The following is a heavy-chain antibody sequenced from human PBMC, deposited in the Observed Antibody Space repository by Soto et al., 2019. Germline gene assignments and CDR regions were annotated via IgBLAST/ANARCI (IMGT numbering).Heavy chain of an antibody. J-gene: IGHJ6*02. V-gene: IGHV4-31*01. Sequence: QVQLQESGPGLVKPSQTLSLTCTVSGGSISSGGYYWSWIRQHPGKGLEWIGYIYYSGSTYYNPSLRGLVTXSVXXSXNQFSLKLSSVTAADTAVYYCASRGYSYGFSLGMDVWGQGTTVTVSS. CDR2: IYYSGST. CDR3: ASRGYSYGFSLGMDV. D-gene: IGHD5-18*01. CDR1: GGSISSGGYY.